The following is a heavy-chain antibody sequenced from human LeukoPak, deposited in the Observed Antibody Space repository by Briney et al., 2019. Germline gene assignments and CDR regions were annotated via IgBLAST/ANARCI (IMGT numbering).Heavy chain of an antibody. J-gene: IGHJ4*02. CDR1: GFTFSSYS. CDR3: ARGRYSSGWYPDYFDY. Sequence: GGSLRLSCAASGFTFSSYSMNWVRQAPGKGLEWVANIKQDGSDKYYVDSVKGRFTISRDNAKNSLYLQMNSLRAEDTAVYYCARGRYSSGWYPDYFDYWGQGTLVTVSS. D-gene: IGHD6-19*01. V-gene: IGHV3-7*01. CDR2: IKQDGSDK.